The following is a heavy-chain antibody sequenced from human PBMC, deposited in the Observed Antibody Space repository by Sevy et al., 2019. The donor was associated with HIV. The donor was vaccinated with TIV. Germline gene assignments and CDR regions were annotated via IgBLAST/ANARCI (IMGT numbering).Heavy chain of an antibody. CDR1: GFKFGDYA. V-gene: IGHV3-49*03. CDR2: IRSQTFGGTT. CDR3: TRVRGTISPYYYFGMDV. D-gene: IGHD3-16*01. Sequence: GGSLRLSCTASGFKFGDYAMSWLRQAPGKGLEWVGFIRSQTFGGTTESAASVKDRFAISRDDSRSIACLQMDSLTTEDTAIYFCTRVRGTISPYYYFGMDVWGQGTTVTVSS. J-gene: IGHJ6*02.